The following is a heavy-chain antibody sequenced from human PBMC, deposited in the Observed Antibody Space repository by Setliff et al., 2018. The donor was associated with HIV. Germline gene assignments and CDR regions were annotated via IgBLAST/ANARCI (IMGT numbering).Heavy chain of an antibody. D-gene: IGHD3-10*01. CDR1: GGSISGSNYY. J-gene: IGHJ5*02. Sequence: SETLSLTCTVSGGSISGSNYYWAWIRQPPGKGLEWIGSSYYSGSTYYNPSLKSRVTISVDTSKNQFSLKLSSVTAADTAVYYCARQPYDSRSFGWFDPWGQGTLVTVSS. V-gene: IGHV4-39*01. CDR2: SYYSGST. CDR3: ARQPYDSRSFGWFDP.